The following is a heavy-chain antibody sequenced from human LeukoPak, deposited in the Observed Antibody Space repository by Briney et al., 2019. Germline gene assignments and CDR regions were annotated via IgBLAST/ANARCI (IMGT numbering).Heavy chain of an antibody. CDR2: INHSGST. CDR3: ARHRMDEWELPTPFDY. J-gene: IGHJ4*02. Sequence: SETLSLTCAVYGGSFSGYYWSWLRQPPGKGLEWIGEINHSGSTNYNPSLKSRVTISVDTSKNQFSLKLSSVTAADTAVYYCARHRMDEWELPTPFDYWGQGTLVTVSS. V-gene: IGHV4-34*01. D-gene: IGHD1-26*01. CDR1: GGSFSGYY.